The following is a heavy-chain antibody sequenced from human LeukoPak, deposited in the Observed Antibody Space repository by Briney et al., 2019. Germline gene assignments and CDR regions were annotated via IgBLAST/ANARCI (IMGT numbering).Heavy chain of an antibody. D-gene: IGHD3-22*01. Sequence: GGTLRLSCAASGFTFSSYGMSWVRQAPGKGLEWVSSISSSSSYIYYADSVKGRFTISRDNAKNSLYLQMNSLRAEDTAVYYCARDWDEYYYDSSGYYHAFDIWGQGTMVTVSS. CDR1: GFTFSSYG. CDR2: ISSSSSYI. CDR3: ARDWDEYYYDSSGYYHAFDI. V-gene: IGHV3-21*01. J-gene: IGHJ3*02.